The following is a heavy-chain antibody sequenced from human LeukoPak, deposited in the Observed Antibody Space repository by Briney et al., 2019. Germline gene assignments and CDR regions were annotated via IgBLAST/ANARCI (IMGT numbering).Heavy chain of an antibody. J-gene: IGHJ4*02. CDR3: VRSAKTFDY. Sequence: GGSLRLSCAASGFTFSSSWMSWVRQAPGKGLEWVANIKHDGTEKYCVDSVKGRFTISRDNAKNSLYLQMNSLRAEDTAVYYCVRSAKTFDYWGQGTLVTVSS. CDR2: IKHDGTEK. CDR1: GFTFSSSW. V-gene: IGHV3-7*01.